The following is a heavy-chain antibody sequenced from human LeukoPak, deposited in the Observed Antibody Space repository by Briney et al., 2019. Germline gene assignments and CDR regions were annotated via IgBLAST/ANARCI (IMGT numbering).Heavy chain of an antibody. Sequence: GGSLRLSCAASGFTVSSNYMSWVRQAPGKGLEWVSVIYSGGSTYYADSVKGRFTISRDNSKNTLYLQMNSLRAEDTAVYYCARGGYSSGWYDNWFDPWGQGALVTVSS. CDR2: IYSGGST. D-gene: IGHD6-19*01. V-gene: IGHV3-53*01. CDR3: ARGGYSSGWYDNWFDP. J-gene: IGHJ5*02. CDR1: GFTVSSNY.